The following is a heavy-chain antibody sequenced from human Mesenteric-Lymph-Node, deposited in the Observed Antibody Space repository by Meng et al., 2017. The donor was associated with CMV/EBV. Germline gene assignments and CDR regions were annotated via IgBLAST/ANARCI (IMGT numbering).Heavy chain of an antibody. J-gene: IGHJ6*02. CDR3: AKGGYGMDV. Sequence: GGSLRLSCAASGFRFGDYGIHWVRQTPAKGLEWVAFIRSDGIDKFYAYSVTGRFTISRDNSKNTLYLEMNSLRAEDTAVYYCAKGGYGMDVWGQGTTVTVSS. V-gene: IGHV3-30*02. CDR1: GFRFGDYG. CDR2: IRSDGIDK.